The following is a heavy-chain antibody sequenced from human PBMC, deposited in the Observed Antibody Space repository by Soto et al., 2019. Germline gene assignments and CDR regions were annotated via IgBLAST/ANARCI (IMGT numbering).Heavy chain of an antibody. CDR3: ARVEHTRYDFWSGYYFDY. D-gene: IGHD3-3*01. V-gene: IGHV4-31*03. CDR1: GGSISSGGYY. Sequence: QVQLQESGPGLVKPSQTLSLTCTVSGGSISSGGYYWSWIRQHPGKGLEWIGYIYYSGSTYYNPSLKSRVTISVDTSKNQFSLKLSSVTAADTAVYYCARVEHTRYDFWSGYYFDYWGQGTLVTVSS. CDR2: IYYSGST. J-gene: IGHJ4*02.